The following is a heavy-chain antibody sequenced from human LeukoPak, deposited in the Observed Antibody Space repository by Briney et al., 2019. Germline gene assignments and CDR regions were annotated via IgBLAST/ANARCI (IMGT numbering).Heavy chain of an antibody. Sequence: SVKVSCKASRGTFRDYAISWVRQAPGQGLEWMGGIIPISDATYYAQKFQGRVTITADESTTTAYMELSSLRSEDTAVYYCANHYCSGGSCYNRYYYYYMDVWAKGTTVTVSS. J-gene: IGHJ6*03. CDR1: RGTFRDYA. V-gene: IGHV1-69*13. CDR2: IIPISDAT. CDR3: ANHYCSGGSCYNRYYYYYMDV. D-gene: IGHD2-15*01.